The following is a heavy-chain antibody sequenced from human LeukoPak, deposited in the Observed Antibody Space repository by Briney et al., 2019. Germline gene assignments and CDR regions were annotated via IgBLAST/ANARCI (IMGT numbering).Heavy chain of an antibody. CDR1: GGSISSGGYY. D-gene: IGHD6-19*01. V-gene: IGHV4-31*03. CDR2: IYYSGST. Sequence: PSETLSLTCTVSGGSISSGGYYWSWIRQHPGKGLEWIGYIYYSGSTYYNPPLKSRVTISVDTSKNQFSLKLSSVTAADTAVYYCARPKYSSGWTGAFDIWGQGTMVTVSS. CDR3: ARPKYSSGWTGAFDI. J-gene: IGHJ3*02.